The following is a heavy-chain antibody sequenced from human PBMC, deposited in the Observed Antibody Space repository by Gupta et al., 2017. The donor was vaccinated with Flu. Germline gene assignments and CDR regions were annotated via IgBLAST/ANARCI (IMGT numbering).Heavy chain of an antibody. CDR3: ARSAEYSYGQFDY. CDR1: GFTFSSYA. CDR2: ISRSGGTI. V-gene: IGHV3-48*03. D-gene: IGHD5-18*01. J-gene: IGHJ4*02. Sequence: EVQLVESGGGLVQPGGSLRLSCAASGFTFSSYAMNWVRQAPGKGLEWVAYISRSGGTIYYADSVKGRFTISRDNAKNSLYLQMNSLRAEDTAVYYCARSAEYSYGQFDYWGQGTLVTVSP.